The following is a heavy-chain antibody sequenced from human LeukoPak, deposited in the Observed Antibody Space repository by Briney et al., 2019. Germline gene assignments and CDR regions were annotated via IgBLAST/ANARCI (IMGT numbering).Heavy chain of an antibody. D-gene: IGHD2-2*02. CDR3: ARDLDIVVVPAAIFGY. Sequence: GGSLRLSCAASGFTFSDYYMSWIRQAPGKGLEWVSYISSSGSTIYYADSVKGRFTISRDNAKNSLYLQMNSLRAEDTAVYYCARDLDIVVVPAAIFGYWGQGTLVTVSS. CDR2: ISSSGSTI. CDR1: GFTFSDYY. J-gene: IGHJ4*02. V-gene: IGHV3-11*01.